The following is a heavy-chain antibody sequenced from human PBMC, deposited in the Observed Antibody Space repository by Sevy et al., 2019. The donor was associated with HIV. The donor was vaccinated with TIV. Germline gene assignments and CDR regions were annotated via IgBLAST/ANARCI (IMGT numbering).Heavy chain of an antibody. D-gene: IGHD2-15*01. CDR2: ISSSSSTI. V-gene: IGHV3-48*02. Sequence: GGSLRLSCAASGFTFSSYSMNWVRQAPGKGLEWVSYISSSSSTIYYADSVKGRFTISRDNAKNSLYLQMNSLRDEDTAVYYCARGVIALYSYGMDVWGQGTTVTVSS. J-gene: IGHJ6*01. CDR3: ARGVIALYSYGMDV. CDR1: GFTFSSYS.